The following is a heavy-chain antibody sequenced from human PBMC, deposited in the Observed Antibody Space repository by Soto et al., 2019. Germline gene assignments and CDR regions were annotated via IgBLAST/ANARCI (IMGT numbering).Heavy chain of an antibody. V-gene: IGHV4-39*01. CDR2: TYYSGST. CDR3: ARLSGYYGMDV. CDR1: GGSISSSSYY. Sequence: SETLSLTCTVSGGSISSSSYYWGWIRQPPGKGLEWIGSTYYSGSTYYNPSLKSRVTISVDTSKNQFSLKLSSVTAADTAVYYCARLSGYYGMDVWGQGTTVTVSS. D-gene: IGHD6-25*01. J-gene: IGHJ6*02.